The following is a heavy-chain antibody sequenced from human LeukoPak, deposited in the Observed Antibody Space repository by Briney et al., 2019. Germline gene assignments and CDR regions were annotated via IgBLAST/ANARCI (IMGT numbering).Heavy chain of an antibody. CDR3: VRGAPFDY. J-gene: IGHJ4*02. V-gene: IGHV3-74*01. CDR1: GFTFTSYW. D-gene: IGHD1-26*01. Sequence: GGSLRLSCAASGFTFTSYWMHWVRRAPGKGLVWVSRINSDGTSTAYADSVKGRFTISRDNAQNMLFLQMNTLRVDDTAVYYCVRGAPFDYWGQGTLVTVPS. CDR2: INSDGTST.